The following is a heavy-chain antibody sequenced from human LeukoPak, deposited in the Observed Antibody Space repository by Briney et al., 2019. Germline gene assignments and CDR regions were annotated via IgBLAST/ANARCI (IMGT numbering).Heavy chain of an antibody. CDR2: TYHSGNT. J-gene: IGHJ4*02. CDR1: VYSISTGYH. D-gene: IGHD2-15*01. V-gene: IGHV4-38-2*02. Sequence: SETLSLTCTVSVYSISTGYHWAWIRQSPGTGLEWIGSTYHSGNTYYNPSLKSRVTISMDTSMNQFSLQVTSVTAADTPVCSGATCYSPELFDSWGQGTLVTVSS. CDR3: ATCYSPELFDS.